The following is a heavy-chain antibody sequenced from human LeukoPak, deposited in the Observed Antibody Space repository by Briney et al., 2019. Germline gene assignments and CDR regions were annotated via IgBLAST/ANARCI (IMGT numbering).Heavy chain of an antibody. CDR3: AKEDCSGGRCYSLHY. J-gene: IGHJ4*02. Sequence: PGGSLRLSCAASGFTFDYYGMTWVGQTPGKGLEWFSTINWNGGSTAYADSVKGRFTISRDNAKNSLYLQMNSLRAEDAAVYYCAKEDCSGGRCYSLHYWGQGTLVTVSS. CDR1: GFTFDYYG. D-gene: IGHD2-15*01. V-gene: IGHV3-20*04. CDR2: INWNGGST.